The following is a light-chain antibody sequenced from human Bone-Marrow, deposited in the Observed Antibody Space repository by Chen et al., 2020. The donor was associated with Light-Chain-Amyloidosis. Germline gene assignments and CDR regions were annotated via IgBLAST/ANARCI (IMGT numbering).Light chain of an antibody. CDR1: NIGSTS. V-gene: IGLV3-21*02. CDR2: DDS. J-gene: IGLJ3*02. CDR3: QVWDRSSDRPV. Sequence: SYVLTQPSSVSVAPGQTATIACGGNNIGSTSVHWYQQTPGQAPLLVVYDDSDRPSGIPERLSGSNSGNTATLTISRGEAGDKADYYCQVWDRSSDRPVFGGGTKLTVL.